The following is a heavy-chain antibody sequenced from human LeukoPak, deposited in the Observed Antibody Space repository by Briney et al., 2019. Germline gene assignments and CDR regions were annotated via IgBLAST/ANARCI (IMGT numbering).Heavy chain of an antibody. J-gene: IGHJ4*02. CDR2: IHSDGIGT. CDR3: ARGGVGCFDY. D-gene: IGHD3-16*01. V-gene: IGHV3-74*01. CDR1: GFTFSSYW. Sequence: GGSLRLSCAPSGFTFSSYWMHWVRQAPGKGLVWVARIHSDGIGTTYADSVKGRFTISRDNAKNTVSLQMNSLRAEDTAVYYCARGGVGCFDYWGQGTLVTVSS.